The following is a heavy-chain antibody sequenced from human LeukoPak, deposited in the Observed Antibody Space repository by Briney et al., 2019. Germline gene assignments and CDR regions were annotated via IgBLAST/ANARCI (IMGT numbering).Heavy chain of an antibody. CDR2: IYHSGST. D-gene: IGHD4-17*01. Sequence: SETLSLTCTVSGYSISSGYYWGWIRQPPGKGLEWIGSIYHSGSTFYNPSLKSRVTISVDTSKNQFSLKLSSVTAADTAVYYCARGPTTVTRAFDYWGQGTLVTVSS. CDR3: ARGPTTVTRAFDY. J-gene: IGHJ4*02. CDR1: GYSISSGYY. V-gene: IGHV4-38-2*02.